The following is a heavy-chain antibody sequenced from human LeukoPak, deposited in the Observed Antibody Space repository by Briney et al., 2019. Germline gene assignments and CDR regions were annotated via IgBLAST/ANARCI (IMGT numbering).Heavy chain of an antibody. J-gene: IGHJ6*03. CDR3: ARNDIVLGPDYYYYMDV. D-gene: IGHD2-8*01. Sequence: ASVKVSCKASGGTFSSYAISWVRQAPGQGLEWMGGIIPIFGTANYAQKFQGRVTITADESTSTAYMELSSLRSEDTAVYYCARNDIVLGPDYYYYMDVWGKGTTVTVSS. V-gene: IGHV1-69*13. CDR1: GGTFSSYA. CDR2: IIPIFGTA.